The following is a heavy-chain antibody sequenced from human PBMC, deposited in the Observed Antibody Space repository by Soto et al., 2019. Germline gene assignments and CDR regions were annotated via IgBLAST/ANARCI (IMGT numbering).Heavy chain of an antibody. CDR3: ARGQWPRDAFDI. CDR1: GFTFTDYW. V-gene: IGHV3-33*08. J-gene: IGHJ3*02. Sequence: GGSLRLSCAASGFTFTDYWIHWVRQAPGKGLEWVAVTWYDGSNKYYADSVKGRFTISRDNSKNTLYLQMNSLRAEDTAVYYCARGQWPRDAFDIWGQGTMVTVSS. D-gene: IGHD6-19*01. CDR2: TWYDGSNK.